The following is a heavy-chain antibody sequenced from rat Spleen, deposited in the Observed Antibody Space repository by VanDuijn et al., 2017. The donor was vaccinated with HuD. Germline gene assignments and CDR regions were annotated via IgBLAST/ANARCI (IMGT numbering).Heavy chain of an antibody. CDR1: GYTITSGY. CDR2: ISYSGNT. J-gene: IGHJ2*01. CDR3: ARKAIRGFDY. D-gene: IGHD4-3*01. Sequence: EVQVLESGPGLVKPSQSLSLTCSVTGYTITSGYDWSWIRKFPGNKMEWMGYISYSGNTNYNPSLKSRISITRDTSKNQFSLQLNSVTAEDKATYYCARKAIRGFDYWGQGVMVTVSS. V-gene: IGHV3-4*01.